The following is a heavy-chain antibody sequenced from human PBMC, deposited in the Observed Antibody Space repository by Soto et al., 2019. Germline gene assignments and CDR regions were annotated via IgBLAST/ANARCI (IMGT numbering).Heavy chain of an antibody. V-gene: IGHV3-48*02. CDR3: ARDIRYSSLTKRAGDAFDI. CDR1: GFTFSSYS. J-gene: IGHJ3*02. CDR2: ISSSSSTI. Sequence: GGSLRLSCAASGFTFSSYSMNWVRQAPGKGLEWVSYISSSSSTIYYADSVKGRFTISRDNAKNSLYLQMNSLRDEDTAVYYCARDIRYSSLTKRAGDAFDIWGQGTMVTVSS. D-gene: IGHD6-13*01.